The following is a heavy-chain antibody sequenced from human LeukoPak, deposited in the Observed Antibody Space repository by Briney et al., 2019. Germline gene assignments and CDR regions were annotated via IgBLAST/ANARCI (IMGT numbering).Heavy chain of an antibody. CDR1: GYTFTSYG. Sequence: ASVKVSCKASGYTFTSYGINWVRQAPGQGLEWMGWISAYNGNTKYAQKLQGRVTMTRDTSTSTVYMELRSLRSDDTALFYCARGGDMRVVGAFDIWGQGTMVTVSS. CDR3: ARGGDMRVVGAFDI. V-gene: IGHV1-18*01. D-gene: IGHD3-22*01. CDR2: ISAYNGNT. J-gene: IGHJ3*02.